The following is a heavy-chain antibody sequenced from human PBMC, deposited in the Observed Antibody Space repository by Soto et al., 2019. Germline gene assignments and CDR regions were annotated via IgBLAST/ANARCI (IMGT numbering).Heavy chain of an antibody. D-gene: IGHD6-13*01. J-gene: IGHJ4*02. V-gene: IGHV1-18*01. Sequence: ASVKVSCKASGYTFTSYGISWVRQAPGQGLEWMGWISAYSGSTNYAQKLQGRVTMTTDTSTSTAYMELRSLRSDDTAVYYCARSIAAAVDFDYWCQGTLVTVSS. CDR2: ISAYSGST. CDR3: ARSIAAAVDFDY. CDR1: GYTFTSYG.